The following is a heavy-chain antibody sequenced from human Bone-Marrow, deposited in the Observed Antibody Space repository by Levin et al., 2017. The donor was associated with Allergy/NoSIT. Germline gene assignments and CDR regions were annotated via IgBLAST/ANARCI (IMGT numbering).Heavy chain of an antibody. J-gene: IGHJ4*02. D-gene: IGHD2-15*01. CDR3: VRDSENGKWSYFDF. V-gene: IGHV4-30-4*02. Sequence: PSETLSLTCTVSGDSISSGENYWSWIRQRPGKALEWIGFILYTGMTESNPSLAGRFSISVDTSKNQFYLTVTSVTAADTGIYYCVRDSENGKWSYFDFWGLGTLVTVSS. CDR2: ILYTGMT. CDR1: GDSISSGENY.